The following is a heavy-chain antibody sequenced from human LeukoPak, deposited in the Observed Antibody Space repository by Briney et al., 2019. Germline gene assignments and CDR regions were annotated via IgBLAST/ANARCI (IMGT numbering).Heavy chain of an antibody. D-gene: IGHD3-22*01. V-gene: IGHV1-46*01. CDR2: INPSGGST. CDR1: GYSSTDYY. CDR3: ARDRYYYDSSGYIRGISFDY. Sequence: ASVKVSCKASGYSSTDYYIHWVRQAPGQGLEWMGIINPSGGSTSYAQKFQGRVTMTRDTSTSTVYMELSSLRSEDTAVYYCARDRYYYDSSGYIRGISFDYWGQGTLVTVSS. J-gene: IGHJ4*02.